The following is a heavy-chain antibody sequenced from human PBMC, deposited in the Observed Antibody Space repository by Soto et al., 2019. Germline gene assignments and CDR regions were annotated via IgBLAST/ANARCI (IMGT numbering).Heavy chain of an antibody. V-gene: IGHV4-61*01. D-gene: IGHD3-10*01. J-gene: IGHJ6*02. CDR3: ARGVGFGYYYYHMDL. CDR2: IYYSGSA. Sequence: QVQLQESGPGLVKPSETLSLTCTVSGDSVTSVSDYWSWIRQPPGKGLEWIGYIYYSGSADYNPSLGSRVTISIDTSKIQFSLKLTSVTAADTAVYYCARGVGFGYYYYHMDLWGQGTTVTVSS. CDR1: GDSVTSVSDY.